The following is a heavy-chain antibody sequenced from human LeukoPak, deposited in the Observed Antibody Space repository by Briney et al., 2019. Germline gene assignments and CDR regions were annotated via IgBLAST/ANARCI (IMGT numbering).Heavy chain of an antibody. CDR3: ARAPGIAAAGTHFDY. J-gene: IGHJ4*02. CDR2: INWNGGST. Sequence: GGSLRLSCAASGFTFDDYGMSWVRQAPGKGLEWVSGINWNGGSTGYADSVKGRFTISRDNAKNSLYLQMNSLRAEDTALYYCARAPGIAAAGTHFDYWGQGTLATVSS. V-gene: IGHV3-20*04. D-gene: IGHD6-13*01. CDR1: GFTFDDYG.